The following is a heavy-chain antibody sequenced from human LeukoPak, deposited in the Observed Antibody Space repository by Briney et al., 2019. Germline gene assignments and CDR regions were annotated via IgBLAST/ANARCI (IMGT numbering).Heavy chain of an antibody. CDR1: GFTFSSYS. J-gene: IGHJ4*02. CDR3: ARDRIVVVPAAHYFDY. Sequence: NSGGSLRLSCAASGFTFSSYSMNWVRQAPGKGLEWVSSISSSSSYIYYADSVKGRFTISRDNAKNSLYLQMNSLRAEDTAAYYCARDRIVVVPAAHYFDYWGQGTLVTVSS. CDR2: ISSSSSYI. V-gene: IGHV3-21*01. D-gene: IGHD2-2*01.